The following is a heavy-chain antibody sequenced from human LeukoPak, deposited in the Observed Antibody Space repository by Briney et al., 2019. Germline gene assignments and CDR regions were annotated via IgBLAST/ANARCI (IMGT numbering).Heavy chain of an antibody. V-gene: IGHV3-9*01. CDR3: AKDQNYDILTGGPAGMDV. D-gene: IGHD3-9*01. CDR1: GLTFDDYA. CDR2: ISWNSGSI. J-gene: IGHJ6*02. Sequence: GGSLRLSCAASGLTFDDYAMHWVRQAPGKGLEWVSGISWNSGSIGYADSVKGRFTISRDNAKNSLYLQMNSLRAEDTALYYCAKDQNYDILTGGPAGMDVWGQGTTVTVSS.